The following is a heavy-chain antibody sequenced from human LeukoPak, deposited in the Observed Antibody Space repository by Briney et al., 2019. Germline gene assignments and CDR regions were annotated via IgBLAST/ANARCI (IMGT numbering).Heavy chain of an antibody. J-gene: IGHJ3*02. V-gene: IGHV3-7*01. D-gene: IGHD6-25*01. CDR2: IKQDAAPT. CDR3: ARDAAWSSFEI. Sequence: PGGSLRLSCVASGFRFTSCWMSWVRQAPGKGMEFVANIKQDAAPTTYVASSKARFTISRDSAENSLSLQMSSLRAEDTALYYCARDAAWSSFEISGPGIMVT. CDR1: GFRFTSCW.